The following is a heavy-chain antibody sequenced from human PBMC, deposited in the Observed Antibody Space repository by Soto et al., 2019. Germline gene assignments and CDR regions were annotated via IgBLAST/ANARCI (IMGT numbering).Heavy chain of an antibody. CDR2: ISSSSSTI. CDR3: ARENYGDYPNWFDP. D-gene: IGHD4-17*01. CDR1: GFTFSSYS. V-gene: IGHV3-48*02. Sequence: EVQLVESGGGLVQPGGSLRLSCAASGFTFSSYSMNWVRQAPGKGLEWVSYISSSSSTIYYADSVKGRFTISRDNAKNSRYLQMNSMGDEDTAVYYCARENYGDYPNWFDPWGQGTLVTVSS. J-gene: IGHJ5*02.